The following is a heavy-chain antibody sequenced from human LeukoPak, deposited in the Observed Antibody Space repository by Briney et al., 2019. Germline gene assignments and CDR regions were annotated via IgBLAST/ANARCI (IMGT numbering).Heavy chain of an antibody. J-gene: IGHJ6*03. CDR3: AKDGGYFYTQGYYYMDV. CDR2: ISGSGGST. Sequence: GGSLRLSCAASGFTFSSYAMSWVRQAPGKGLGWVSAISGSGGSTYYADSVKGRFTISRDNSKNTLYLQMNSLRAEDTAVYYCAKDGGYFYTQGYYYMDVWGKGTTVTVSS. CDR1: GFTFSSYA. V-gene: IGHV3-23*01. D-gene: IGHD2-15*01.